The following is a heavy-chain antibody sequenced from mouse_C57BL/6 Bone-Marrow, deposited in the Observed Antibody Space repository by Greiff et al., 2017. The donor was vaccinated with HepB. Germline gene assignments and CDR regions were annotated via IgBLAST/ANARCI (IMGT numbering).Heavy chain of an antibody. CDR2: IRNKANGYTT. CDR1: GFTFTDYY. V-gene: IGHV7-3*01. J-gene: IGHJ2*01. Sequence: EVKLMESGGGLVQPGGSLSLSCAASGFTFTDYYMSWVRQPPGKALEWLGFIRNKANGYTTEYIASVKGRFTISRDNSQSILYLQMNALRAEDSATYYCARFYYFDNWGQGTTLTVSS. CDR3: ARFYYFDN.